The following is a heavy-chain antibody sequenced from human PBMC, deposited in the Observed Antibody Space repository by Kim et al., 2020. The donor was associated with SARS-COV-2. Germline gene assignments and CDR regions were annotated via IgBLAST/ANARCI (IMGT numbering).Heavy chain of an antibody. CDR3: AKDRTYYYDSSGSKDAFDI. CDR2: ISYDGSNK. CDR1: GFTFSSYG. V-gene: IGHV3-30*18. Sequence: GGSLRLSCAASGFTFSSYGMHWVRQAPGKGLEWVAVISYDGSNKYYADSVKGRFTISRDNSKNTLYLQMNSLRAEDTAVYYCAKDRTYYYDSSGSKDAFDIWGQGTMVTVSS. J-gene: IGHJ3*02. D-gene: IGHD3-22*01.